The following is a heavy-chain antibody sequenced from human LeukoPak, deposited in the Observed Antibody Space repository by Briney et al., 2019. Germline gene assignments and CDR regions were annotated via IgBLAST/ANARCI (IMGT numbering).Heavy chain of an antibody. CDR2: ISYDGSNK. J-gene: IGHJ6*02. V-gene: IGHV3-30*04. D-gene: IGHD2-21*02. CDR3: ARDLAYCGGDCYAYYYYGMDV. Sequence: TGGSLRLSCAASGFTFSSYAMHWVRQAPGKGLEWVAVISYDGSNKYYADSVKGRFTISRDNSKNTLYLQMNSLRAEDTAVYYCARDLAYCGGDCYAYYYYGMDVWGQGTTVTVSS. CDR1: GFTFSSYA.